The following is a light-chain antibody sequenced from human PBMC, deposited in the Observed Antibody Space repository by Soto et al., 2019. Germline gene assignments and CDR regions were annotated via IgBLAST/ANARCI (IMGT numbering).Light chain of an antibody. CDR3: QSYDSTLSTRYV. V-gene: IGLV1-40*01. CDR1: SSNIGAGYD. J-gene: IGLJ1*01. Sequence: QTVLTQPPSVSGAPGQRVTISCTGCSSNIGAGYDVHWYKHRPGTAPKLLIFGNINRPSGVAYRFSGSKSGTSSSLAITGFQAEDEGDYYCQSYDSTLSTRYVFGTWTKVTVL. CDR2: GNI.